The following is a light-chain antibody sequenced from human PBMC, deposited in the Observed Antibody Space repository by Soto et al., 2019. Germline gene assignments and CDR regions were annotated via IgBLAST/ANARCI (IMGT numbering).Light chain of an antibody. CDR2: VANDGSH. CDR1: SEHSGYA. CDR3: QTWGTGGWV. J-gene: IGLJ3*02. Sequence: QSVLTQSPSASASLGASVKLTCTLTSEHSGYAIAWHQQQPEKGPRYLMKVANDGSHTKGDGIPDRFSGSSSGAERYLTISSLHFEDEADYYCQTWGTGGWVFGGGTKLTVL. V-gene: IGLV4-69*01.